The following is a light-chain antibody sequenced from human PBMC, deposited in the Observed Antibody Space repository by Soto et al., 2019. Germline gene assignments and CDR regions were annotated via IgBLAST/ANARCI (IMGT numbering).Light chain of an antibody. Sequence: QAVVTQEPSFSVSPGGTVTLTCGLTSGSVLTSHYTSWFQQTPGQPPRTLIYSTKSRAPGVPDRFSGSILGNKGALTSPGAQADDEGDYYCVLYIGTCLVFGGGTQLTVL. V-gene: IGLV8-61*01. J-gene: IGLJ7*01. CDR1: SGSVLTSHY. CDR2: STK. CDR3: VLYIGTCLV.